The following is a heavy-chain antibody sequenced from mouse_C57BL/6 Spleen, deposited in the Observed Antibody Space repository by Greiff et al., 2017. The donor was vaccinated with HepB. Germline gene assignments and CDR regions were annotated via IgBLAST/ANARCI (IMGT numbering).Heavy chain of an antibody. J-gene: IGHJ4*01. CDR3: AKKGGSSYVYAMDY. CDR1: GFSLTSYG. D-gene: IGHD1-1*01. CDR2: IWRGGST. V-gene: IGHV2-5*01. Sequence: QVQLQQSGPGLVQPSQSLSITCTVSGFSLTSYGVHWVRQSPGKGLEWLGVIWRGGSTDYNAAFMSRLSITKDNSKSQVFFKMNSLQADDTAIYYCAKKGGSSYVYAMDYWGQGTSVTVSS.